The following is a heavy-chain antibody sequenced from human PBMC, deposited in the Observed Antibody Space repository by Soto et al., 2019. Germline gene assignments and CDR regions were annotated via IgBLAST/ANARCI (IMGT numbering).Heavy chain of an antibody. CDR2: IYYSGST. J-gene: IGHJ6*02. V-gene: IGHV4-31*03. Sequence: QVQLQESGPGLVKPSQTLSLTCTVSGGSISSGGYYWSWIRQHPGKGLEWIGYIYYSGSTYYNPSPKSRVTISVDTSKNQFSLKLSSVTAADTAVYYCARAPPDIVVVRHDHYYYGMDVWGQGTTVTVSS. CDR3: ARAPPDIVVVRHDHYYYGMDV. D-gene: IGHD2-2*01. CDR1: GGSISSGGYY.